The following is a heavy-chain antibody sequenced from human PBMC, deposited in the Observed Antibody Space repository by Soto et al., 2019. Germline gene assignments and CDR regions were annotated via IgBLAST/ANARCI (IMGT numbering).Heavy chain of an antibody. V-gene: IGHV3-30*18. CDR1: GFTFSSYG. CDR3: AKDTYYYDGSGYYTYDH. D-gene: IGHD3-22*01. J-gene: IGHJ4*02. CDR2: VSYDGSNK. Sequence: GGSLRLSCAASGFTFSSYGVHWVRQAPGKGLEWVASVSYDGSNKHYGDSVKGRFTISRDNSRNTLDLQMNSLRAEDTAVYYCAKDTYYYDGSGYYTYDHWGQGTQVTVSS.